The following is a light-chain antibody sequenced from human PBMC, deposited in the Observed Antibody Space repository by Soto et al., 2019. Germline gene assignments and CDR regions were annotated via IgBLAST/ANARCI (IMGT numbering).Light chain of an antibody. V-gene: IGKV1D-8*01. CDR1: QGISSY. CDR2: AAS. J-gene: IGKJ1*01. Sequence: IQMPQSPATLSGSVGDSVTITCRASQGISSYLAWYQQKPGKAPELLIYAASTLQSGVPSRFSGSGSGTDFTLTISCLQSEDFATYYCQQYYSFPRTFGQGTKVDIK. CDR3: QQYYSFPRT.